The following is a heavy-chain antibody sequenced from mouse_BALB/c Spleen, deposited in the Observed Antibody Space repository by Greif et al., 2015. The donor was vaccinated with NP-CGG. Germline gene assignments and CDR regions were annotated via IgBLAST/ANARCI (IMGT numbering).Heavy chain of an antibody. Sequence: QVQLKESGPGLVAPSQSLSITCTVSGFSLTSYGVHWVRQPPGKRLEWLGVIWAGGSTNYNSALMSRLSIRKDNSKSQDGLKTNSQQTDATAMYYWASLYGSSVDGGQGTLGTVSA. V-gene: IGHV2-9*02. D-gene: IGHD1-1*01. CDR2: IWAGGST. CDR3: ASLYGSSVD. J-gene: IGHJ3*01. CDR1: GFSLTSYG.